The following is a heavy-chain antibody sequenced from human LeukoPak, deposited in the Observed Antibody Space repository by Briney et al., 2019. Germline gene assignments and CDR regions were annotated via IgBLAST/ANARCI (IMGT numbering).Heavy chain of an antibody. CDR3: ERDSKTPVTHDY. V-gene: IGHV3-30*01. D-gene: IGHD2-21*02. CDR1: GFTFSSYA. J-gene: IGHJ4*02. Sequence: GGSLRLSCAASGFTFSSYAMHWVRQAPGKGLEWVAVISYDGSNKYYADSVKGRFTISRDNSKNTLYLQMNSLRAEDTAVYYCERDSKTPVTHDYWGQGTLVTVSS. CDR2: ISYDGSNK.